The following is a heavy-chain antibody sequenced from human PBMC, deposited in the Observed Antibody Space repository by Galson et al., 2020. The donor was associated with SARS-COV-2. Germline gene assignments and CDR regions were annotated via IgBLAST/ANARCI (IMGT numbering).Heavy chain of an antibody. J-gene: IGHJ4*02. D-gene: IGHD1-26*01. CDR1: GGSISSYY. CDR3: ARVVAVGATSYFDY. CDR2: IYTSGST. Sequence: ASETLSLTCTVSGGSISSYYWSWIRQPAGKGLEWIGRIYTSGSTNYNPSLKSRVTMSVDTSKNQFSLKLSSVTAADTAVYYCARVVAVGATSYFDYWGQGTLVTVSS. V-gene: IGHV4-4*07.